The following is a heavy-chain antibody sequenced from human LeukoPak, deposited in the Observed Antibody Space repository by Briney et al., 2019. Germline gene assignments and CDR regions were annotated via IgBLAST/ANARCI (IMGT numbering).Heavy chain of an antibody. CDR1: GGSISSGGYS. V-gene: IGHV4-30-2*01. D-gene: IGHD6-13*01. J-gene: IGHJ4*02. Sequence: SQTLSLTCAVSGGSISSGGYSWSWIRQPPGKGLEWIGYIYHSGSTYYNPSLKSRVTISVDRSKNQFSLKLSSVTAADTAVYYCARGIAAAAANYWGQGTLVTVSS. CDR2: IYHSGST. CDR3: ARGIAAAAANY.